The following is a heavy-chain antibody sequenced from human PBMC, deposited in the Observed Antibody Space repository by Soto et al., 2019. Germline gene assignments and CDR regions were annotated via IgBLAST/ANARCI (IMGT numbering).Heavy chain of an antibody. J-gene: IGHJ6*02. D-gene: IGHD6-19*01. CDR2: IIPIFGTA. V-gene: IGHV1-69*13. Sequence: ASVKVSCKASGGTFSSYAISWVRQAPGQGLEWMGGIIPIFGTANYAQKFQGRVTITADESTSTAYMELSSLRSEDTAVYYCARPREAGKNYYGVDVWGQGTTVTVSS. CDR3: ARPREAGKNYYGVDV. CDR1: GGTFSSYA.